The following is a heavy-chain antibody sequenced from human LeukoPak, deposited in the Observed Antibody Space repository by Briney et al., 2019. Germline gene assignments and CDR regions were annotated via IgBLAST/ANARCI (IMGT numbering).Heavy chain of an antibody. D-gene: IGHD1/OR15-1a*01. J-gene: IGHJ4*02. CDR3: GEGTGCKCYFEQ. CDR2: ISGSGGST. Sequence: PGGSLRLSCAASGFTFSSYAMSWVRQAPGKGLEWVSAISGSGGSTYYADSVKGRFTISRDNSKNTLYLHMNSLRAEDPAVYYWGEGTGCKCYFEQWGQGTLVTVSS. CDR1: GFTFSSYA. V-gene: IGHV3-23*01.